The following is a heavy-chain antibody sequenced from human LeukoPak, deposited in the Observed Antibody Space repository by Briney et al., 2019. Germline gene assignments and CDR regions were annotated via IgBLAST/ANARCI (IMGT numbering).Heavy chain of an antibody. J-gene: IGHJ4*02. CDR1: GFTFGDYA. V-gene: IGHV3-49*04. CDR3: TRGEWFGELLFDY. CDR2: IRSKAYGGTT. Sequence: GGSLRLSCTASGFTFGDYAMSWVRQAPGKGLEWVGFIRSKAYGGTTEYAASVKGRFTISRDDSKSIAYLQMNSLKTEDTAVYYCTRGEWFGELLFDYWGQGTLVTVSS. D-gene: IGHD3-10*01.